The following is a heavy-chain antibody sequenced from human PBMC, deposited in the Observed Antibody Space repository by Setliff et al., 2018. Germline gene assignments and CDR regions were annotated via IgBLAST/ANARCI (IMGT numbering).Heavy chain of an antibody. V-gene: IGHV3-74*01. Sequence: GGSLRLSCAATGFNFRTYWMHWVRQGPGKGPEWVARTNSDGSTASYADSVKGRFTISRDNARNTLYLQMNRLRGEDTAVYFCARDYDGRYFDPWGQGTLVTV. CDR2: TNSDGSTA. D-gene: IGHD6-19*01. J-gene: IGHJ5*02. CDR1: GFNFRTYW. CDR3: ARDYDGRYFDP.